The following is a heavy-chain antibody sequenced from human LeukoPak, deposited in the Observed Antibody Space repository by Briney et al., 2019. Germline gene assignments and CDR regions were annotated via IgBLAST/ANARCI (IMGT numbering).Heavy chain of an antibody. J-gene: IGHJ4*02. CDR2: ISGSGGST. CDR1: GFTFSSYA. Sequence: GGSLRLSCAASGFTFSSYAMSWVRQAPGKGLEWVSAISGSGGSTYYADSVKGRFTISRDNSKDTLYLQMNSLRAEDTAVYYCAKDGKGVRGVKRWGQGTLVTVSS. CDR3: AKDGKGVRGVKR. D-gene: IGHD3-10*01. V-gene: IGHV3-23*01.